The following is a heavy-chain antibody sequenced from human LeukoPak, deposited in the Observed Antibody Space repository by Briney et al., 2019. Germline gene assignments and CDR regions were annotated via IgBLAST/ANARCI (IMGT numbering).Heavy chain of an antibody. D-gene: IGHD5-18*01. J-gene: IGHJ4*02. CDR1: GFSFSNAW. CDR2: IRSKADGGTT. V-gene: IGHV3-15*01. Sequence: GGSLRLSCAASGFSFSNAWMTWVRQAPGEGLEWVGRIRSKADGGTTDYAAPMKGRFTISRDDSKNTLYLQIDSLKTEDTAVYYCTTDRYNYGSDYWGQGSLVTVSS. CDR3: TTDRYNYGSDY.